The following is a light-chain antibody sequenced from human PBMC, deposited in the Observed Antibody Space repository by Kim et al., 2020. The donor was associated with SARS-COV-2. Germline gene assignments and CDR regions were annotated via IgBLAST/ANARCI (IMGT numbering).Light chain of an antibody. CDR2: VGTGGIVG. Sequence: QPVLTQPPSASASLGASVTLTCTLSSGYSNYKVDWYQQRPGKGPRFVMRVGTGGIVGTKGDGIPDRFSVLGSGLNRYLTIKNIQEEDESDYHCGADHGSGRNFVWVFGRGTKLTVL. J-gene: IGLJ3*02. V-gene: IGLV9-49*01. CDR1: SGYSNYK. CDR3: GADHGSGRNFVWV.